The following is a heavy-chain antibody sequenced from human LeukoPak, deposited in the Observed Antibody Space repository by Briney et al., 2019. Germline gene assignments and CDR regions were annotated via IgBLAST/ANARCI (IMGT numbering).Heavy chain of an antibody. CDR3: ARGSHPPTN. D-gene: IGHD2-8*01. Sequence: GGTLRLSCAVSGLTFSDCYMTWIRQAPGKGLEWVAYISNSGNIIYYVDSVKGRFTISRDNAKNSFYLQMNRLRAENTAVYYCARGSHPPTNWGKGTLVTVSS. J-gene: IGHJ4*02. CDR1: GLTFSDCY. V-gene: IGHV3-11*04. CDR2: ISNSGNII.